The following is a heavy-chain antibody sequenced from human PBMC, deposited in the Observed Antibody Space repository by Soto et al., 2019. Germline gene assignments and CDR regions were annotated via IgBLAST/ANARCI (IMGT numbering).Heavy chain of an antibody. D-gene: IGHD4-17*01. CDR3: AKDPTVSLRGSDY. J-gene: IGHJ4*02. CDR1: GFSFSSYA. CDR2: ISNSGGST. Sequence: EVQLLESGGGLVQPGGSLRLSCAASGFSFSSYAMTWVRQAPGKGLEWVSTISNSGGSTYYADSVKGRFTISRDNSKNTLYLQMDSLRDEDTVVYYCAKDPTVSLRGSDYWGQGNLVTVSS. V-gene: IGHV3-23*01.